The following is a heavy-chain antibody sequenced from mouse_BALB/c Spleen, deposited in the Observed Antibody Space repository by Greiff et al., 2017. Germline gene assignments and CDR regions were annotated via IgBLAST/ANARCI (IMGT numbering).Heavy chain of an antibody. D-gene: IGHD2-3*01. Sequence: EVKVVESGGDLVKPGGSLKLSCAASGFTFSSYGMSWVRQTPDKRLEWVATISSGGNYTYYPDSVKGRFTISRDNAKNTLYLQKSRLKSEEAAKYDCARRSYNGYYDPFDYWGQGTTLTVSS. J-gene: IGHJ2*01. CDR1: GFTFSSYG. CDR3: ARRSYNGYYDPFDY. V-gene: IGHV5-6*02. CDR2: ISSGGNYT.